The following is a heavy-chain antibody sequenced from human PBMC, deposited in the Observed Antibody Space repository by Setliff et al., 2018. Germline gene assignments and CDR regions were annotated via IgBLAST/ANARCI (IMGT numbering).Heavy chain of an antibody. CDR1: DDSFTSSRYY. Sequence: PSETLSLTCTVSDDSFTSSRYYWGWIRQAPGSGLEWIGSISYSGTPYYNASVESRVTISIDTSRNQFSLELRSVTAADTAVYYCARDQYTSGWYGPPESYFDCWGLGILVTVSS. CDR2: ISYSGTP. J-gene: IGHJ4*01. V-gene: IGHV4-39*07. D-gene: IGHD6-19*01. CDR3: ARDQYTSGWYGPPESYFDC.